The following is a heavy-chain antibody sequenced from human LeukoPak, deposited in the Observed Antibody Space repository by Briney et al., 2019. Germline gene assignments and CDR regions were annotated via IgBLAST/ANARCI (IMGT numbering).Heavy chain of an antibody. CDR2: INHSGST. Sequence: KPSETLSLTCAVYGGSFSAYYWSWIRQPPGKGLEWIGEINHSGSTNYNPSLKSRVTISVDTSKNQFSLKLSSVTAADTAVYYCALDVPGGFGDWGQGTLVTVSS. J-gene: IGHJ4*02. CDR1: GGSFSAYY. V-gene: IGHV4-34*01. D-gene: IGHD3-16*01. CDR3: ALDVPGGFGD.